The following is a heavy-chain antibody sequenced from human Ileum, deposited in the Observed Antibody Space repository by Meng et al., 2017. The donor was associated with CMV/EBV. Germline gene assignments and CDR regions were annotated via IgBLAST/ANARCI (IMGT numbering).Heavy chain of an antibody. Sequence: PELLARGPGRVKQSENLSLTCTVSGGSISNSSYYWGWIRQAPGKGLEWIGNIYYNASTYYNPSLKSRVTISLDTSENQFSLKLSSVTAADTAVYYCASVRFWGNYRYYFDYWGQGTLVTVSS. CDR2: IYYNAST. D-gene: IGHD3-16*02. CDR1: GGSISNSSYY. V-gene: IGHV4-39*07. J-gene: IGHJ4*02. CDR3: ASVRFWGNYRYYFDY.